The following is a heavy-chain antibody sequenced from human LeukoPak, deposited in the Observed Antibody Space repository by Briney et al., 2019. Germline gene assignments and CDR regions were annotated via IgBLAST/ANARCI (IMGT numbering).Heavy chain of an antibody. J-gene: IGHJ4*02. Sequence: GGSLRLSCAASGFTVSSNYMSWVRQAPGKGLEWVSVIYSGGSTYYADSVKGRFTISRDNSKNTLYLQMNSLRAEDTAVYYCARDGYSSGWHDGLGDYWGQGTLVTVSS. V-gene: IGHV3-53*01. CDR1: GFTVSSNY. CDR2: IYSGGST. CDR3: ARDGYSSGWHDGLGDY. D-gene: IGHD6-19*01.